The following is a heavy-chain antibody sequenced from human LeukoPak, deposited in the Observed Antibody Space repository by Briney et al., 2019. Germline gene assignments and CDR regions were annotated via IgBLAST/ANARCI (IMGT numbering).Heavy chain of an antibody. J-gene: IGHJ5*02. Sequence: SSETLSLTCTVSGGSISSSSYSWGWIRQPPGKGLEWIGSIYYSGSTYYNPSLKSRVTISVDTSKNQFSLKLSSVTAADTAVYYCARGDYSSGWYNWFDPWGQGTLVTVSS. D-gene: IGHD6-19*01. CDR1: GGSISSSSYS. V-gene: IGHV4-39*01. CDR2: IYYSGST. CDR3: ARGDYSSGWYNWFDP.